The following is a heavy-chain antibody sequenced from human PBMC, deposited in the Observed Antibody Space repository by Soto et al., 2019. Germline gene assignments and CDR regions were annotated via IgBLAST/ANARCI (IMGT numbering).Heavy chain of an antibody. CDR1: GFTFSSYG. CDR3: AKGGSGDLLYYDFGGGAFDI. D-gene: IGHD3-3*01. Sequence: VQLVESGGGLVKPGGSLRLSCAASGFTFSSYGMHWVRQAPGKGLEWVAVISYDGSNKYYADSVKGRFTISRDNSKNTLYLQMNSLRAEDTAVYYCAKGGSGDLLYYDFGGGAFDIWGQGTMVTVSS. J-gene: IGHJ3*02. CDR2: ISYDGSNK. V-gene: IGHV3-30*18.